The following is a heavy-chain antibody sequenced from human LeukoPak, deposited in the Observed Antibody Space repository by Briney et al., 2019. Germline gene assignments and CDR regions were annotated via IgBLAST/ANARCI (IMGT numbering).Heavy chain of an antibody. CDR3: ATAGSREDSLPYYDILTGYYTIDY. CDR1: GYTFTDYY. V-gene: IGHV1-69-2*01. D-gene: IGHD3-9*01. Sequence: ASVKVSCKVSGYTFTDYYMHWVEQAPGKGLEGMGLVDPEDGETIYAEKFRGRVTITADTSTDTAYMEPSSLRSEDTAVYYCATAGSREDSLPYYDILTGYYTIDYWGQGTLVTVSS. J-gene: IGHJ4*02. CDR2: VDPEDGET.